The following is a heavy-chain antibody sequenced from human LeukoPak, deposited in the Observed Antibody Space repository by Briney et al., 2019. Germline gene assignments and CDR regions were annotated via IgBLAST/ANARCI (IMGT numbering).Heavy chain of an antibody. D-gene: IGHD6-25*01. CDR2: INWSSDSI. CDR3: AKSLTRGQRNAFDV. V-gene: IGHV3-9*03. CDR1: GFTFGDYA. Sequence: TGGSLRLSCAASGFTFGDYAMYWVRQAPGKGLEWVSGINWSSDSIGYADSVKGRFTISRDNAKNSLYLQMNSLRGEDMALYYCAKSLTRGQRNAFDVWGQGTMVTVSS. J-gene: IGHJ3*01.